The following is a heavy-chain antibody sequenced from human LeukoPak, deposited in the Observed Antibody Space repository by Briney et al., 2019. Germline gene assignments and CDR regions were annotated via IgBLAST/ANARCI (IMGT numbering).Heavy chain of an antibody. CDR3: ARVKYSSSWYYFDY. V-gene: IGHV3-53*01. J-gene: IGHJ4*02. CDR2: TYSGGST. D-gene: IGHD6-13*01. Sequence: GGSLRLSCAASGFTVSSNYMSWVRQAPGKGLEWVSVTYSGGSTYYADSVKGRFTISRDNSKNTLYLQMNSLRAEDAAVYYCARVKYSSSWYYFDYWGQGTLVTVSS. CDR1: GFTVSSNY.